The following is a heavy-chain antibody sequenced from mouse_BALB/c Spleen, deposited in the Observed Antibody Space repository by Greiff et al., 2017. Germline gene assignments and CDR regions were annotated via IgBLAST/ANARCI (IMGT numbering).Heavy chain of an antibody. J-gene: IGHJ4*01. CDR2: ISYDGSN. CDR3: ARAGNYYYYAMDY. V-gene: IGHV3-6*02. Sequence: DVQLQESGPGLVKPSQSLSLTCSVTGYSITSGYYWNWIRQFPGNKLEWMGYISYDGSNNYNPSLKNRISITRDTSKNQFFLKLNSVTTEDTATYYCARAGNYYYYAMDYWGQGTSVTVSS. D-gene: IGHD2-1*01. CDR1: GYSITSGYY.